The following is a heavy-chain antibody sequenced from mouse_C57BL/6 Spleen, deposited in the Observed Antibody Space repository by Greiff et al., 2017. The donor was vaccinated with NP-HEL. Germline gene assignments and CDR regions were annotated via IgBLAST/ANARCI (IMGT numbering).Heavy chain of an antibody. V-gene: IGHV2-5*01. J-gene: IGHJ1*03. CDR2: IWRGGST. Sequence: VKLVESGPGLVQPSQSLSITCTVSGFSLTSYGVHWVRQSPGKGLEWLGVIWRGGSTDYNAAFMSRLSITKDNSKSQVFFKMNSLQADDTAIYYCAKSYGSSSPYWYFDVWGTGTTVTVSS. CDR1: GFSLTSYG. CDR3: AKSYGSSSPYWYFDV. D-gene: IGHD1-1*01.